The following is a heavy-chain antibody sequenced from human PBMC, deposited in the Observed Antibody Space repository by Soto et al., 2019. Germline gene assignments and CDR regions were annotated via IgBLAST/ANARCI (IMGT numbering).Heavy chain of an antibody. CDR2: IYYSGST. D-gene: IGHD3-22*01. V-gene: IGHV4-30-4*01. Sequence: SETLSLTCTVSGGSISSGDYYWSWIRQPPGKGLEWIGYIYYSGSTYYNPSLKSRVTISVDTSKNQFSLKLSSVTAADTAVYYCARERFDSSGYYVYYGMDVWGQGTTVTVS. CDR3: ARERFDSSGYYVYYGMDV. J-gene: IGHJ6*02. CDR1: GGSISSGDYY.